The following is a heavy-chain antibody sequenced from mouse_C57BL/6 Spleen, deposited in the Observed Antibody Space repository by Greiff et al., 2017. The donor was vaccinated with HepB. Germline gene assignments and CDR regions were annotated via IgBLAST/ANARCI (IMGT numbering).Heavy chain of an antibody. CDR2: IDPSDSET. J-gene: IGHJ4*01. Sequence: QVQLQQPGAELVRPGSSVKLSCKASGYTFTSYWMHWVKQRPIQGLEWIGNIDPSDSETHYNQKFKDKATLTVDKSSSTAYMQLSSLTSEDSAVYYCARAYGYDEGVYAMDYWGQGTSVTVSS. CDR1: GYTFTSYW. D-gene: IGHD2-2*01. CDR3: ARAYGYDEGVYAMDY. V-gene: IGHV1-52*01.